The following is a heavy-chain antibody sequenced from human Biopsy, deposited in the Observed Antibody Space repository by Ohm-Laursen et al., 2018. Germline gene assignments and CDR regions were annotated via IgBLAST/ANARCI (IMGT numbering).Heavy chain of an antibody. D-gene: IGHD2-15*01. CDR2: IDPDGGRT. CDR3: ARDPYCSGGNCYSPLDH. V-gene: IGHV1-2*02. J-gene: IGHJ4*02. Sequence: GSSVKVSCKASGSSLIANYLHWVRQAPGQGLEWMGWIDPDGGRTSFGQNFQGRVTMTSDTSTGTAYLELTRLRSDDTAVYYCARDPYCSGGNCYSPLDHWGQGTLVTVSA. CDR1: GSSLIANY.